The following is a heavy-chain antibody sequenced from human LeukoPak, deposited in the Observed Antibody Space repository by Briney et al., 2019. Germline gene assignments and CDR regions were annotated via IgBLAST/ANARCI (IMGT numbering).Heavy chain of an antibody. CDR1: GYTLTKLS. D-gene: IGHD3-22*01. CDR3: ATQADYYDSSGPALDAFDI. CDR2: FDPEDGET. V-gene: IGHV1-24*01. Sequence: ASVQVSCKVSGYTLTKLSMHWVRQAPGKGLEWMGGFDPEDGETIYAQKFQGRVTMTEDTSTDTAYMELSSLRSEDTAVYYCATQADYYDSSGPALDAFDIWGQGTMVTVSS. J-gene: IGHJ3*02.